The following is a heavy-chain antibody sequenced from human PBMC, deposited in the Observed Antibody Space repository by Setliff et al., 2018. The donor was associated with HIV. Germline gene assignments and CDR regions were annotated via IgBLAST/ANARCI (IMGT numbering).Heavy chain of an antibody. CDR2: IIPIFGSV. CDR3: ATLTYCAGDCYSTGASES. D-gene: IGHD2-21*01. V-gene: IGHV1-69*13. Sequence: GASVKVCCKASGGTFSSYAISWVRQAPGQGLEWMGGIIPIFGSVKYPQRFQGRVTITADESTSTAYMELRSLRSEDTAVYYCATLTYCAGDCYSTGASESWGQGTMVTVSS. J-gene: IGHJ3*02. CDR1: GGTFSSYA.